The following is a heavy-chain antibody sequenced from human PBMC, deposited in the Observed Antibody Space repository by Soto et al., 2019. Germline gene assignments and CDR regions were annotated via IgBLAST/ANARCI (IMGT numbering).Heavy chain of an antibody. CDR3: ARIYDFWSGLNYYGMDV. CDR2: IYYSGST. V-gene: IGHV4-39*01. D-gene: IGHD3-3*01. Sequence: SETLSLTCTVSGGSISSSSYYWGWIRQPPGKGLEWIGSIYYSGSTYYNPSLKSRVTITVDTSKNQFSLKLSSVTAADTAVYYCARIYDFWSGLNYYGMDVWGQGTTVTVSS. CDR1: GGSISSSSYY. J-gene: IGHJ6*02.